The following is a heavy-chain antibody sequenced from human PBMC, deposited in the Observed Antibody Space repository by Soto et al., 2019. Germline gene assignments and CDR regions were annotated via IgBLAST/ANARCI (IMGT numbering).Heavy chain of an antibody. CDR1: GFTFSSFA. V-gene: IGHV3-23*01. CDR2: IHESGRTA. CDR3: AHRRGYGVFDAVDI. J-gene: IGHJ3*02. D-gene: IGHD4-17*01. Sequence: GGSLRLSCVASGFTFSSFAMSWVRQALGKGLELVASIHESGRTACYAESVRGRFAISRVNSINTLFLQMSSLRAEDTALYYCAHRRGYGVFDAVDIWGQGTMVTVAS.